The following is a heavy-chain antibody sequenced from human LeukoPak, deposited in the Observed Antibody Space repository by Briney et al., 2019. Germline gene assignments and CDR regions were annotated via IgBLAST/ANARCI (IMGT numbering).Heavy chain of an antibody. V-gene: IGHV3-7*01. CDR1: GFTFSSYA. D-gene: IGHD3-16*01. CDR3: ARERTSYAYGLGVGY. J-gene: IGHJ4*02. Sequence: GGSLRLSCAVSGFTFSSYAMSWVRQAPGKGLEWVANIKQDGSEKYYVDSVKGRFTISRDNAKNSLYLQMNSLRAEDTAVYYCARERTSYAYGLGVGYWGQGSLVTVSS. CDR2: IKQDGSEK.